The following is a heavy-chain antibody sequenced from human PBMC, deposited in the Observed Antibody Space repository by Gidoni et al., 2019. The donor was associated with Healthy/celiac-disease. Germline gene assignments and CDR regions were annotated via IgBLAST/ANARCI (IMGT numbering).Heavy chain of an antibody. CDR2: IYSGGST. D-gene: IGHD5-18*01. CDR1: GFTVSCNY. J-gene: IGHJ4*02. CDR3: ARDRGYSYGYSFDY. V-gene: IGHV3-53*01. Sequence: EVQLVESGGGLIQPGGSLRLSCAASGFTVSCNYRSWVRQAPGKGLEWVSVIYSGGSTYYADSVKGRFTISRDNSKNTLYLKMNSLRAEDTAVYYCARDRGYSYGYSFDYWGQGTLVTVSS.